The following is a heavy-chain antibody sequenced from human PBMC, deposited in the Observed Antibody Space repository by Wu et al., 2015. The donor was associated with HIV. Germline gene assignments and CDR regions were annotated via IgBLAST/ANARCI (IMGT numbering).Heavy chain of an antibody. CDR1: GYNFNGYY. J-gene: IGHJ4*01. Sequence: QVQLVQSGTEVKKPGASVQVSCKTSGYNFNGYYLHWVRQAPGQGLEWMGWINPNNGGTNYAQKFQGRVTMTRDTSINTAYMELSRLTSDDTAIYYCARAPPDYWGQERWSPSPQ. CDR2: INPNNGGT. CDR3: ARAPPDY. V-gene: IGHV1-2*02.